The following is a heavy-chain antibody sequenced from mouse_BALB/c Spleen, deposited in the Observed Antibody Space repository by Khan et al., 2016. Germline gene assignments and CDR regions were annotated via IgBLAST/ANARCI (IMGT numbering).Heavy chain of an antibody. J-gene: IGHJ3*01. CDR3: ARSPYDYDVGFAY. CDR2: IDPANGNT. Sequence: VQLKQSGAELARPGASVKMSCKASGYTFTSYTMHWVKQRPEQGLEWIGRIDPANGNTKYDPKFQGKATITADTSSNTAYLQLSSLTSEDTAVYYCARSPYDYDVGFAYWGQGTLVTVSA. CDR1: GYTFTSYT. V-gene: IGHV14-1*02. D-gene: IGHD2-4*01.